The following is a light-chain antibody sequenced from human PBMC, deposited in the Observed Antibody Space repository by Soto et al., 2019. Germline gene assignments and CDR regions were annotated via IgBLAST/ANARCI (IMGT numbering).Light chain of an antibody. J-gene: IGKJ4*01. CDR1: QSVGNNY. Sequence: EIVLTQSPGTLSLSPGERATLSCRASQSVGNNYLAWYQQKPGQAPRFLISDASSRATGIPDRFSGSGSGTDFTLTISRLEPEDFAVYYCEQYGSTPLTFGGGTKVEIK. V-gene: IGKV3-20*01. CDR2: DAS. CDR3: EQYGSTPLT.